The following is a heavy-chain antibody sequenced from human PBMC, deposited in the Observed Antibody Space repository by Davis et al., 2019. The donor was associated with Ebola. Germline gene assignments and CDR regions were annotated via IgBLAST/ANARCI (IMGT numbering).Heavy chain of an antibody. D-gene: IGHD1-26*01. J-gene: IGHJ4*02. CDR3: ARQGGGSGRFTSFDY. CDR2: IYPGDSDT. CDR1: GYTFTSYW. Sequence: PGGSLRLSCKGSGYTFTSYWIAWVRQVPGKGLEWMGSIYPGDSDTRYSPSFQGQVTLSADKSITTAYLQWRSLKASDTAMYYCARQGGGSGRFTSFDYWGQGTLITVSS. V-gene: IGHV5-51*01.